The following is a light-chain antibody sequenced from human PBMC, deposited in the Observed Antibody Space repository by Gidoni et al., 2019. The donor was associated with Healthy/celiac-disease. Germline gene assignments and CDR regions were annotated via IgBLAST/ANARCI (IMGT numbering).Light chain of an antibody. Sequence: ELVMPQSPATLSVSPGDRATLTCRASQSVSSNLAWYQQKPGQAPRLLIYGASTRATGIPARFSGSGSGTEFTLTISSLQSEDFAVYYCQQYNNWLWTFGQGTKVEIK. CDR2: GAS. CDR3: QQYNNWLWT. CDR1: QSVSSN. V-gene: IGKV3-15*01. J-gene: IGKJ1*01.